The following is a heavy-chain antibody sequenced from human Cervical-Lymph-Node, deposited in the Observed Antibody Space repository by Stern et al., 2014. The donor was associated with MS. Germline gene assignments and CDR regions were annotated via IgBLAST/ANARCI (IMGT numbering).Heavy chain of an antibody. CDR2: INPGVLVT. CDR1: GYTFTGYY. D-gene: IGHD3-3*01. CDR3: ARGPNFWSGYQDY. V-gene: IGHV1-46*01. Sequence: QVQLVQSGADVKKPGASVKVSCKASGYTFTGYYMHWVRQAPGQGLEWMVMINPGVLVTTYAQKFHGRLTITRDTSTSTVYMELNSLKSDDTAVYYCARGPNFWSGYQDYWGQGTLVTVSS. J-gene: IGHJ4*02.